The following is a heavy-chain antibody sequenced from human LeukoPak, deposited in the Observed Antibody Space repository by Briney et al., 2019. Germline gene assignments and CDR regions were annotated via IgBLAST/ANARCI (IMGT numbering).Heavy chain of an antibody. D-gene: IGHD3-10*01. V-gene: IGHV4-34*01. CDR2: INHSGGT. J-gene: IGHJ5*02. CDR1: GGSFSGYY. CDR3: ARVGKITMVRGVLEFFDP. Sequence: SETLSLTCAVYGGSFSGYYWSWIRQPPGKGLEWIGEINHSGGTNYNPSLKSRVTISVDTSKNQFSLKLSSVTAADTAVYYCARVGKITMVRGVLEFFDPWGQGTLVTVSS.